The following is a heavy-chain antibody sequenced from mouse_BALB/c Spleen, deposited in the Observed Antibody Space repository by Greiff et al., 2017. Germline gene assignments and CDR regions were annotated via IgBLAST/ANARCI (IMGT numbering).Heavy chain of an antibody. D-gene: IGHD1-1*01. CDR2: ILPGSGST. J-gene: IGHJ1*01. Sequence: VQGVESGAELMKPGASVKISCKATGYTFSSYWIEWVKQRPGHGLEWIGEILPGSGSTNYNEKFKGKATFTADTSSNTAYMQLSSLTSEDSAVYYCARLLRYWYFDVWGAGTTVTVSS. CDR1: GYTFSSYW. CDR3: ARLLRYWYFDV. V-gene: IGHV1-9*01.